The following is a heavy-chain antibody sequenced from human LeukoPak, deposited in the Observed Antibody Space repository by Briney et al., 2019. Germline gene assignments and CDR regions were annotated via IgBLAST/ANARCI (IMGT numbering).Heavy chain of an antibody. J-gene: IGHJ4*02. V-gene: IGHV3-7*03. Sequence: PGGSLRLSCAASGFSFSSYWMSWVRQAPGKGLEWVANIKQDGSEKYYVDSLKGRFTISRDNAKNSLYLQMNSLRAEDTAVYCCARGQTTMTNWGQGTLVTVSS. CDR3: ARGQTTMTN. CDR2: IKQDGSEK. CDR1: GFSFSSYW. D-gene: IGHD4-17*01.